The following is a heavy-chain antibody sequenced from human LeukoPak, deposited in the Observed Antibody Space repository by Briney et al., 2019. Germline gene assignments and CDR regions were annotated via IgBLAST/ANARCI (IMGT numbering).Heavy chain of an antibody. V-gene: IGHV3-30*18. CDR1: GFTFSSYG. Sequence: GRSLRLSCAASGFTFSSYGMHWVRQAPGKGLEWVAVISYDGSNKYYADSVKGRFTISRDNSKNTLYLQMNSLRAEDTAVYACVKDHRDSGNYYYYYGMDVWGQGTTVAISS. CDR3: VKDHRDSGNYYYYYGMDV. D-gene: IGHD1-26*01. CDR2: ISYDGSNK. J-gene: IGHJ6*02.